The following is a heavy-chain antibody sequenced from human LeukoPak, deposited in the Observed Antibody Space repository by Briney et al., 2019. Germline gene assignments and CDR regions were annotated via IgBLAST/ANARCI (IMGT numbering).Heavy chain of an antibody. Sequence: PSETLSLTCTVSGGSMNGYYWSWIRQPAGKGVEWIGRIYGSGTTLFNPPLSSRVTMSVDTSKKQFSLKLSSVTAADTAVYYCARDRNGNGATYFSYWGQGILVTVSS. V-gene: IGHV4-4*07. D-gene: IGHD4/OR15-4a*01. CDR1: GGSMNGYY. J-gene: IGHJ4*02. CDR3: ARDRNGNGATYFSY. CDR2: IYGSGTT.